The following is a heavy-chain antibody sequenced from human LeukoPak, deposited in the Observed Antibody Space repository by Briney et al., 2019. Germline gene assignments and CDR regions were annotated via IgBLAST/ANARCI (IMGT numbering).Heavy chain of an antibody. CDR2: ISTSSSYI. D-gene: IGHD2-8*02. V-gene: IGHV3-21*01. J-gene: IGHJ3*02. CDR3: ARSLLVVPDASGEHDAFDM. Sequence: GGSLRLSCAASGFTFSNYGMHWVRQAPGKGLEWLSYISTSSSYIYYADSVKGRFTVSRDNAMNSLFLQMNSLIAEDTAVYYCARSLLVVPDASGEHDAFDMWGQGTMVTVSS. CDR1: GFTFSNYG.